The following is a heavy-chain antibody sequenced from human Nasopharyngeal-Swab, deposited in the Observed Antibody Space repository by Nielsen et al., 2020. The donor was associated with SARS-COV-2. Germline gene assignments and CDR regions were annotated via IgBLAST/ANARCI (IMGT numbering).Heavy chain of an antibody. J-gene: IGHJ4*02. CDR2: IYHSGST. D-gene: IGHD3-9*01. CDR1: GFSLSTSGMR. V-gene: IGHV4-30-2*01. Sequence: LVKPTQTLTLTCTFSGFSLSTSGMRVSWIRQPPGKGLEWIGYIYHSGSTYYNPSLKSRVTISVDRSKNQFSLKLSSVTAADTAVYYCARAAYSDILTGYLGAYYFDYWGQGTLVTVSS. CDR3: ARAAYSDILTGYLGAYYFDY.